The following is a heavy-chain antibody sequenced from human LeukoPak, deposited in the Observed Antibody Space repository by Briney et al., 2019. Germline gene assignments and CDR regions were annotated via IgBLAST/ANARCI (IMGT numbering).Heavy chain of an antibody. CDR1: GFTFSSYA. Sequence: GGSLRLSCAASGFTFSSYAMHWVRQAPGKGLEWVAVISYDGSNKYYADSVKGRFTISRDNSKNTLYLQMNSLRAEDTAVYYCARDHLGSFDYWGQGTLATVSS. CDR2: ISYDGSNK. CDR3: ARDHLGSFDY. V-gene: IGHV3-30-3*01. D-gene: IGHD3-16*01. J-gene: IGHJ4*02.